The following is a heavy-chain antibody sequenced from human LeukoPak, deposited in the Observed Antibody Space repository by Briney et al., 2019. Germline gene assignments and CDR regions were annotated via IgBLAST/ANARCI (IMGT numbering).Heavy chain of an antibody. V-gene: IGHV3-23*01. CDR2: FSGNGEWT. D-gene: IGHD3-3*01. CDR1: GFSVGSYG. J-gene: IGHJ3*02. CDR3: AKDGFNYTSRDNDGFDT. Sequence: GGSLRLSCAASGFSVGSYGMSWVRQAPGKGLEWVSTFSGNGEWTHYTDSVRGRFTTSRDKTKNTLYLQMNSLIFEDTALYYCAKDGFNYTSRDNDGFDTWGQGSMVTVSS.